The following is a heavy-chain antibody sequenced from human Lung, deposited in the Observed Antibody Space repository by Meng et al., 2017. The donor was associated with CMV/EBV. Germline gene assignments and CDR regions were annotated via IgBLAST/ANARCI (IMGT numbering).Heavy chain of an antibody. CDR3: ARAGAAVTTNFDF. CDR1: GYKFDIYG. V-gene: IGHV1-18*01. CDR2: VGAENGET. Sequence: KASGYKFDIYGITWVRQASGQGLEWVGWVGAENGETNYGQKFQGRVTVTADTFTKTAYMEMRSLRSDDSAIYYCARAGAAVTTNFDFWGQGTLVTVSS. J-gene: IGHJ4*02. D-gene: IGHD4-17*01.